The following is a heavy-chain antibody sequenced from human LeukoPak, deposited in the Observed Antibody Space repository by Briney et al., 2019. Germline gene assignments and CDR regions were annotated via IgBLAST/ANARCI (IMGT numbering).Heavy chain of an antibody. CDR1: GYTFTSYG. CDR2: ISAYNGNA. D-gene: IGHD3-22*01. Sequence: ASVKVSCKASGYTFTSYGISWVRQAPGQGLEWMGWISAYNGNANYAQKLQGRDTMTTDTSTSTARMELRSLRSDDTAVYYCARAGNYYGRSGYSPFDYWGQGTLVTVSS. J-gene: IGHJ4*02. CDR3: ARAGNYYGRSGYSPFDY. V-gene: IGHV1-18*01.